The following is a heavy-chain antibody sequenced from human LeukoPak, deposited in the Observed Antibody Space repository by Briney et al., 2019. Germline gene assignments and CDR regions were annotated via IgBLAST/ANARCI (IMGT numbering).Heavy chain of an antibody. CDR1: GGSISSYY. V-gene: IGHV4-34*01. J-gene: IGHJ4*02. D-gene: IGHD6-13*01. CDR3: ARRRYSSSWYSIDY. CDR2: INHSGST. Sequence: SETLSLTCTVSGGSISSYYWNWIRQPSGKGLEWIGEINHSGSTNYNPSLKSRVTISVDTSKNQFSLKLSSVTAADTAVYYCARRRYSSSWYSIDYWGQGTLVTVSS.